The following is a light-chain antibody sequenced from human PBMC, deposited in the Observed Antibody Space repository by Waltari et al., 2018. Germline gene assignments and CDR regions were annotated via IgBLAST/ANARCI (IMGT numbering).Light chain of an antibody. J-gene: IGLJ3*02. CDR1: SLRTCY. CDR3: NSRDSSGNHWV. Sequence: SSELTQDPAVSVALGQTVWITCQGDSLRTCYASWYQQKPGQAPLLVMYGQNNRPLGIPDRFSGSSSGNTASLTITGAQAEDEADYFCNSRDSSGNHWVFGGGTKLTVL. CDR2: GQN. V-gene: IGLV3-19*01.